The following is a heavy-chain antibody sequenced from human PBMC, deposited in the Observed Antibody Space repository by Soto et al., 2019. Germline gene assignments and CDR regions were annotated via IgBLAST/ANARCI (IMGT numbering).Heavy chain of an antibody. D-gene: IGHD2-15*01. Sequence: QVRLVESGGGVVQPGRSLRLSCAASGFTFSSYAMHWVRQAPGKGLEWVAVISYDGSNKYYADSVKGRFTIPRDNSKNTLYLQMNSLRAEDTAVYYCARAGCDGGSCYTLVGLRYGMDVWGQGTTVTVSS. V-gene: IGHV3-30-3*01. J-gene: IGHJ6*02. CDR3: ARAGCDGGSCYTLVGLRYGMDV. CDR2: ISYDGSNK. CDR1: GFTFSSYA.